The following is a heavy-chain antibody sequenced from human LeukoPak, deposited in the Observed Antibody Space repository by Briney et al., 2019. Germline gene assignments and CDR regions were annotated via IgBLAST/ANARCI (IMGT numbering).Heavy chain of an antibody. CDR3: ARMRLNWFDP. V-gene: IGHV4-59*01. Sequence: PSETLSLTCTVPGGSISSYYWSWIRQPPGKGLEWIGYIYYSGSTNYNPSLKSRVTISVDTSKNQFSLKLSSVTAADTAVYYCARMRLNWFDPWGQGTLVTVSS. CDR1: GGSISSYY. J-gene: IGHJ5*02. CDR2: IYYSGST. D-gene: IGHD3-16*01.